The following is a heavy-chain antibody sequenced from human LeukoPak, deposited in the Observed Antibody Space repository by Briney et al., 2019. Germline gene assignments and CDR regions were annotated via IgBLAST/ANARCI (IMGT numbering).Heavy chain of an antibody. J-gene: IGHJ4*02. V-gene: IGHV5-51*01. D-gene: IGHD3-22*01. CDR3: ARRIYDSSGYSVYFDS. Sequence: GESLKISCKASGYSFNNKWIGWVRQLPGKGLEWMGVIYPEDPDTRYSPSFQGQVTISVDKSINTAYLQWSSLKASDTAIYYCARRIYDSSGYSVYFDSWGQGTLVTVSS. CDR1: GYSFNNKW. CDR2: IYPEDPDT.